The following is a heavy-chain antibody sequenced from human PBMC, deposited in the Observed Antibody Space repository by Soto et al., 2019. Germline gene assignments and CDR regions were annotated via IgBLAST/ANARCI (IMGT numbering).Heavy chain of an antibody. D-gene: IGHD3-10*01. V-gene: IGHV3-30-3*01. CDR1: GFTFSSYA. CDR3: ARDQSPLLWFGELLSLDY. Sequence: PGGSLRLSCAASGFTFSSYAMHWVRQAPGKGLEWVAVISYDGSNKYYADSVKGRFTISRDNSKNTLYLQMNSLRAEDTAVYYCARDQSPLLWFGELLSLDYWGQGTLVTVSS. J-gene: IGHJ4*02. CDR2: ISYDGSNK.